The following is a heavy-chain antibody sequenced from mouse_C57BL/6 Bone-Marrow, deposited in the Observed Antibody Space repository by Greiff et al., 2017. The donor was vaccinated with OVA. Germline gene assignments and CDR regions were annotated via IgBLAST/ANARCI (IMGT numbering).Heavy chain of an antibody. CDR2: LDPSDSYT. J-gene: IGHJ2*01. Sequence: QVQLQQPGAELVMPGASVKLSCKASGYTFTSYWMHWVKQRPGQGLEWIGELDPSDSYTNYNQKFKGKSTLTVDKSSSTAYMQRSSLTSEDYAVYYCATTGYFDYWGQGTTLTVSS. D-gene: IGHD1-1*01. CDR1: GYTFTSYW. V-gene: IGHV1-69*01. CDR3: ATTGYFDY.